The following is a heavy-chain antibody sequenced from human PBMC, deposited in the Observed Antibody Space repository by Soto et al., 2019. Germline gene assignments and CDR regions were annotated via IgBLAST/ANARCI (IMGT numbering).Heavy chain of an antibody. J-gene: IGHJ4*02. CDR1: GYTFTSYH. CDR3: ARDTPPTDY. V-gene: IGHV1-18*01. Sequence: QVQLVQSGAEVKKPGASVKVSCKTSGYTFTSYHISLVRQAPGQGLEWMGWISAYNTNTNYAQKFQGRVTMTTDTLPSTAYMELRSLRSDDTAVYYCARDTPPTDYWGQGTLVTVSS. CDR2: ISAYNTNT.